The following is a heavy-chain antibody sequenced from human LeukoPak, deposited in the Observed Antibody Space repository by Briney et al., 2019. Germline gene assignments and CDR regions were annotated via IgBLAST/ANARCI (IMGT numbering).Heavy chain of an antibody. CDR3: ARGPRFYYYYGMDV. Sequence: GGSLRLSCAASGFTFSSYAVHWVRQAPGKGLEYVSAISSNGGSTYYANSVKGRFTISRDNSKNTLYLQMGSLRAEDMAVYYCARGPRFYYYYGMDVWGQGTTVTVSS. V-gene: IGHV3-64*01. J-gene: IGHJ6*02. CDR1: GFTFSSYA. CDR2: ISSNGGST.